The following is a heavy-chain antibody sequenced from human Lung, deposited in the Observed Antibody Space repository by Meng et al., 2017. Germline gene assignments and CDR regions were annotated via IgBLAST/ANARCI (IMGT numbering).Heavy chain of an antibody. D-gene: IGHD4-11*01. V-gene: IGHV4-34*02. CDR3: ARGPTTMAHDFDY. CDR2: INHSGST. CDR1: GVCSGDYY. Sequence: QVQLPQWGAGLFNLSKTLSITLFASGVCSGDYYWSWIRQPPGKGLEWIGEINHSGSTNYNPSLESRATISVDTSQNNLSLKLSSVTAADSAVYYCARGPTTMAHDFDYWGQGTLVTVSS. J-gene: IGHJ4*02.